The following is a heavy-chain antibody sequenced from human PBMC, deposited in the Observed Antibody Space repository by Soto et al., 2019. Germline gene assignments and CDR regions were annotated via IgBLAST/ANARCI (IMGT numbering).Heavy chain of an antibody. J-gene: IGHJ4*02. D-gene: IGHD3-10*01. CDR1: GYIFTSYY. Sequence: EASVKVSCKASGYIFTSYYIHWVRQAPGQGLEWMGWINPFDGSRMFAQSFQGRVTMTRDTSTSTVYMEVSSLRSEDTALYYCAKESYNRRTDFDYWGQGTLVTVSS. CDR3: AKESYNRRTDFDY. V-gene: IGHV1-46*01. CDR2: INPFDGSR.